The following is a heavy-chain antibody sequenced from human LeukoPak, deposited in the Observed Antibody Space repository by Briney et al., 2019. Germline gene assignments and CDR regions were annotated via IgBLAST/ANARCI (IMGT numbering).Heavy chain of an antibody. CDR3: ARDSSAGSLYYYYYGMDV. CDR2: ISAYNGNT. V-gene: IGHV1-18*01. J-gene: IGHJ6*02. D-gene: IGHD6-13*01. Sequence: ASVKVSCKASGGTFSSYAINWVRQAPGQGLEWMGWISAYNGNTNYAQKLQGRVTMTTDTSTSTAYMELRSLRSDDTAVYYCARDSSAGSLYYYYYGMDVWGQGTTVTVSS. CDR1: GGTFSSYA.